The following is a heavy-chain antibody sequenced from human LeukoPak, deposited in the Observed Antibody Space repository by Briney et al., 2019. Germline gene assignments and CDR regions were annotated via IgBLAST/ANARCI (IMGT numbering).Heavy chain of an antibody. CDR2: IYYSGST. J-gene: IGHJ4*02. CDR3: ARESRLRTQYYFDY. CDR1: GGSISSSSYY. D-gene: IGHD1-14*01. Sequence: SETLSLTCTVSGGSISSSSYYWGWIRQPPGKGLEWIGSIYYSGSTNYNPSLKSRVTISVDTSKNQFSLKLSSVTAADTAVYYCARESRLRTQYYFDYWGQGTLVTVSS. V-gene: IGHV4-39*07.